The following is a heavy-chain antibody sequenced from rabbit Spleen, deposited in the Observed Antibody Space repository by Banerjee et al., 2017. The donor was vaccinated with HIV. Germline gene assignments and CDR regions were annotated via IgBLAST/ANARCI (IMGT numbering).Heavy chain of an antibody. D-gene: IGHD2-1*01. J-gene: IGHJ6*01. V-gene: IGHV1S47*01. CDR3: ARGDRHGGDGCDL. CDR1: GFDLRTAYF. Sequence: EESGGGLVQPEGSLTLTCKASGFDLRTAYFMCWVRQAPGKGLEWIACIYNGDGSTYYASWVNGRFTFSGSTSLNTVPLQMTSLTAAETATSFCARGDRHGGDGCDLWGPGTLVTVS. CDR2: IYNGDGST.